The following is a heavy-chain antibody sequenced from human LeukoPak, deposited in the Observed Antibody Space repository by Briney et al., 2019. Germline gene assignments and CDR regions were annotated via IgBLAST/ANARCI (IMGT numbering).Heavy chain of an antibody. CDR3: ARDPSGGGYFDY. D-gene: IGHD3-22*01. J-gene: IGHJ4*02. Sequence: SVKVSFKASGGTFSSYTISWVRQAPGQGREWMGGIIPILGIANYAQKFQGRVTITADKSTSTAYMELSSLRSEDTAVYYCARDPSGGGYFDYWGQGTLVTVSS. CDR2: IIPILGIA. CDR1: GGTFSSYT. V-gene: IGHV1-69*10.